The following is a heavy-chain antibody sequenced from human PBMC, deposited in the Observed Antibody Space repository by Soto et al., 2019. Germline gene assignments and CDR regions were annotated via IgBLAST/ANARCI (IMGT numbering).Heavy chain of an antibody. Sequence: GASVKVSCKASGGTFGSYAISWVRQAPGQGLEWMGGIIPIFGTANYAQKFQGRVTITADESTSTAYMELSSLRSEDTAVYYCARDPALGFGELPSYYGMDVWGQGTTVTVSS. D-gene: IGHD3-10*01. CDR2: IIPIFGTA. J-gene: IGHJ6*02. V-gene: IGHV1-69*13. CDR3: ARDPALGFGELPSYYGMDV. CDR1: GGTFGSYA.